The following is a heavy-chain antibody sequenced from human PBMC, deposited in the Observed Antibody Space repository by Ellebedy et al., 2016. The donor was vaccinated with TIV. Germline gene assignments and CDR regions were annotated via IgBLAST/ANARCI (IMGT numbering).Heavy chain of an antibody. J-gene: IGHJ3*02. CDR1: GGSISSYY. D-gene: IGHD5-18*01. CDR2: IYYSGST. V-gene: IGHV4-59*12. Sequence: SETLSLXCTVSGGSISSYYWSWIRQPPGKGLEWIGYIYYSGSTYYNPSLKSRVTISVDTSKNQFSLKLSSATAADTAVYYCARESPVDTAMVNLAFDIWGQGTMVTVSS. CDR3: ARESPVDTAMVNLAFDI.